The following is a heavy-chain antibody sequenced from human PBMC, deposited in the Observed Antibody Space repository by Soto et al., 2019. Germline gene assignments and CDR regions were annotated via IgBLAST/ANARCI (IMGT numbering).Heavy chain of an antibody. Sequence: GESLKISCKGSGYSFTSYWIGWVRQMPGKGLEWMGIIYPGDSDTRYSPSFQGQVTISADKSISTAYLQWSSLKASDTPMYYCARAYVDFCSGSRSNYYYGMDVWGHGTTVTVSS. CDR3: ARAYVDFCSGSRSNYYYGMDV. D-gene: IGHD3-3*01. CDR1: GYSFTSYW. J-gene: IGHJ6*02. V-gene: IGHV5-51*01. CDR2: IYPGDSDT.